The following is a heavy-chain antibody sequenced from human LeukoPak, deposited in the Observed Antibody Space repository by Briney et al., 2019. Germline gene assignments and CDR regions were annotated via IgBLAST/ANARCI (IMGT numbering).Heavy chain of an antibody. Sequence: GGSLRLSCAASGFTFSSYEMNWVRQAPGKGLEWVSYISSSGSTIYYADSVKGRFTISRDNAKNSLYLQMNSLRAEDTAVYYCARQGVVRGVISHFDYWGQGTLVTVSS. CDR3: ARQGVVRGVISHFDY. J-gene: IGHJ4*02. CDR1: GFTFSSYE. V-gene: IGHV3-48*03. CDR2: ISSSGSTI. D-gene: IGHD3-10*01.